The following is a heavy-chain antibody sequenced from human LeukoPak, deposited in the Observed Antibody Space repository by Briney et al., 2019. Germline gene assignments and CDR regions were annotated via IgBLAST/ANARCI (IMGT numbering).Heavy chain of an antibody. D-gene: IGHD3-22*01. CDR1: GGSLSGYY. CDR2: IYISGNT. Sequence: SETLSLTCTVSGGSLSGYYWNWIRQPAGKGLEWIGRIYISGNTWYKPSLQSRVTVSVDTSKNQFSLKMSSLTAADTAVYYCARSNLGSYDQSGYYHYWGQGTRVTVSS. CDR3: ARSNLGSYDQSGYYHY. J-gene: IGHJ4*02. V-gene: IGHV4-4*07.